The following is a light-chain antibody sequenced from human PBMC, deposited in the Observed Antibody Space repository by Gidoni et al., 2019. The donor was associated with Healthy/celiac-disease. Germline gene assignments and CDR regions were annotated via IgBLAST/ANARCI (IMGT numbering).Light chain of an antibody. CDR2: AAS. CDR3: QQRSNWPLT. J-gene: IGKJ4*02. V-gene: IGKV3-11*01. Sequence: DIVLTQSPATLSLSPGDRATISCRASQSVSSYLAWYQQKPGQAPRLLMYAASNRATGIPARFSGGGSGTDCTLTISSLEPEDFAAYYCQQRSNWPLTFGGXTKVEIK. CDR1: QSVSSY.